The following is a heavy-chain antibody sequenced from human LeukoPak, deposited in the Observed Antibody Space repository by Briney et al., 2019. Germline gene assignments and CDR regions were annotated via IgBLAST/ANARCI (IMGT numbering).Heavy chain of an antibody. CDR1: GYSFTSYW. J-gene: IGHJ6*03. CDR3: ARDTSEFDDSSGYLHYYYYMDV. D-gene: IGHD3-22*01. V-gene: IGHV3-7*01. Sequence: GESLKISCKGSGYSFTSYWIGWVRQAPGKGLEWVANIKQDGSEKYYVDSVKGRFTISRDNAKNSLYLQMNSLRAEDTAVYYCARDTSEFDDSSGYLHYYYYMDVWGKGTTVTVSS. CDR2: IKQDGSEK.